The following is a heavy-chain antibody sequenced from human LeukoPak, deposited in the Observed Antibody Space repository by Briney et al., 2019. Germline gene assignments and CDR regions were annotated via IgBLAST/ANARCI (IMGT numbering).Heavy chain of an antibody. CDR3: ARVGLLLDFDY. Sequence: PSETLSLTCTVSGYSISSGYYWGWIRQPPGKGLEWIGSIYHSGSTYYNPSLKSRVTISVDTSKNQFSLKLSSVTAADTAVYYCARVGLLLDFDYWGQGTLVTVSS. J-gene: IGHJ4*02. D-gene: IGHD3-10*01. CDR1: GYSISSGYY. V-gene: IGHV4-38-2*02. CDR2: IYHSGST.